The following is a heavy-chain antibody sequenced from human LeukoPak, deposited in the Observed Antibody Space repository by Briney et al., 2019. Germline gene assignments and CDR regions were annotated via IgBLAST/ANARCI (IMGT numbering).Heavy chain of an antibody. CDR2: ISSGGSTI. J-gene: IGHJ4*02. CDR3: ATYRQVLLPFES. Sequence: LSLTCTVSGYSISSGYYWGWIRQPPGKGLEWVSYISSGGSTIKYADSVKGRFTVSRDDAKKSLYLQMNSLRAEDTAIYYCATYRQVLLPFESWGQGTLVTVSS. CDR1: GYSISSGYY. V-gene: IGHV3-11*01. D-gene: IGHD2-8*02.